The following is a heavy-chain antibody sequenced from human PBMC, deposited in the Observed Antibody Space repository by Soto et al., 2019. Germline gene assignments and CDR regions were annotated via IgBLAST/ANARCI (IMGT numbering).Heavy chain of an antibody. Sequence: LRLSCAASGFTFSSYAMSWVRQAPGKGLEWVSAISGSGGSTYYADSVKGRFTISRDNSKNTLYLQMNSLRAEDTAVYYCAKAPTSGSSGPDAFDIWGQGTMVTVSS. CDR1: GFTFSSYA. CDR2: ISGSGGST. D-gene: IGHD1-26*01. CDR3: AKAPTSGSSGPDAFDI. V-gene: IGHV3-23*01. J-gene: IGHJ3*02.